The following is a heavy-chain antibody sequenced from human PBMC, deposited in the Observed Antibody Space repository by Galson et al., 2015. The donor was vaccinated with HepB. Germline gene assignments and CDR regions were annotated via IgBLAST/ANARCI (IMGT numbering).Heavy chain of an antibody. D-gene: IGHD4-11*01. J-gene: IGHJ5*02. CDR3: ARGPGPSFYRNYGENWFDP. V-gene: IGHV3-13*01. Sequence: SLRLSCAASGFTFRSYDMHWVRQATGKGLEWVSGIGTAGDTYYPDSVKGRFTISRENAKNSLYLQLNSLTAGDTAVYYCARGPGPSFYRNYGENWFDPWGQGTLVTVSS. CDR1: GFTFRSYD. CDR2: IGTAGDT.